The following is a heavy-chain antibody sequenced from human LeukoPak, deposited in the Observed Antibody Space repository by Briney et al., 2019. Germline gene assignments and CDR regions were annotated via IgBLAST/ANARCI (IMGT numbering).Heavy chain of an antibody. CDR1: GGTFSSYA. CDR3: ARDSVYYYDSSGYPHYYGMDV. CDR2: IIPIFGTA. Sequence: ASVKVSCKASGGTFSSYAISWVRQAPGQGLEWMGGIIPIFGTANYAQKFQGRVTITADECTSTAYMELRSLRSEDTDVYYCARDSVYYYDSSGYPHYYGMDVWGQGTTVTVSS. J-gene: IGHJ6*02. V-gene: IGHV1-69*13. D-gene: IGHD3-22*01.